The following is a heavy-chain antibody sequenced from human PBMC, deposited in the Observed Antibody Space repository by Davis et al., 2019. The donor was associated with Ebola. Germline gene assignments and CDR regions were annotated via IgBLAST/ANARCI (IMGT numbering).Heavy chain of an antibody. CDR2: ISGSGAST. CDR1: RFSLGKYA. Sequence: GGSLRLSCAASRFSLGKYAVAWVRQNPGKGLEWVSTISGSGASTHYSVFAQGRFSISRDNSRDTVYLQMNSLRVEDAAMYYCAKAAANWGTFYFDSWSQGTLVTVST. D-gene: IGHD3-16*01. J-gene: IGHJ4*02. V-gene: IGHV3-23*01. CDR3: AKAAANWGTFYFDS.